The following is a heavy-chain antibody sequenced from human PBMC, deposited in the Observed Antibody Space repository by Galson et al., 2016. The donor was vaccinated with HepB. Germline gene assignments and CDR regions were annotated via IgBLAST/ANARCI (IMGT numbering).Heavy chain of an antibody. Sequence: SVKVSCKASGGIFRNYAISWVRQAPGQGLEWMGGIIPVPGIANYAQKFQGRVTITADESTSTAYMELSSLRSEDTAVYYCARSLWLRESLQNYYYGMDVWGQGTTVSVSS. V-gene: IGHV1-69*10. D-gene: IGHD3-10*01. CDR3: ARSLWLRESLQNYYYGMDV. J-gene: IGHJ6*02. CDR2: IIPVPGIA. CDR1: GGIFRNYA.